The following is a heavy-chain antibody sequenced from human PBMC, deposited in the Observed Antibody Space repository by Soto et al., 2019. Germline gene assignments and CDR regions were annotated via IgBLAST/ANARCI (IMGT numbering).Heavy chain of an antibody. Sequence: QVQLVQSGAEVRKPGASVKVSCKASGYTFTSYGISWVRQAPGQGLEWMGWISAYNGNTNYAQKLQGRVTMTTDTSTSTAYMELRSLRSDDTAVYYCARDMVRGVIHYYYGMDVWGQGTTVTVSS. V-gene: IGHV1-18*01. D-gene: IGHD3-10*01. CDR1: GYTFTSYG. CDR3: ARDMVRGVIHYYYGMDV. J-gene: IGHJ6*02. CDR2: ISAYNGNT.